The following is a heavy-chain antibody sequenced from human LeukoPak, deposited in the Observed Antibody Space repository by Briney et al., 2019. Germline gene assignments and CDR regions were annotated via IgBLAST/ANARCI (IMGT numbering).Heavy chain of an antibody. CDR1: DGSISSSSYY. V-gene: IGHV4-39*07. Sequence: SETLSLTCTVSDGSISSSSYYWGWIRQPPGKGLEWIGSIYYGSVFYSVSTYYNPSLKSRVTMSGDTSKNQFSLKLSSVTAADTAMYYCTRLPPEVSSGWQNWFDPWGQGTLVTVSS. CDR2: IYYGSVFYSVST. D-gene: IGHD6-19*01. CDR3: TRLPPEVSSGWQNWFDP. J-gene: IGHJ5*02.